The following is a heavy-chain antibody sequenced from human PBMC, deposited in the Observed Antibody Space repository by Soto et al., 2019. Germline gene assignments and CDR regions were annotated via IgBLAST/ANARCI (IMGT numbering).Heavy chain of an antibody. D-gene: IGHD4-4*01. Sequence: GGSLRLSCAASGFTFSSYGMHWVRQAPGKGLEWVAVISYDGSNKYYADSVKGRFTISRDNSKNTLYLQMNSLRAEDTAVYYCAREKSKRTDYYYGMDVWGQGTTVTVSS. CDR1: GFTFSSYG. V-gene: IGHV3-30*03. CDR2: ISYDGSNK. J-gene: IGHJ6*02. CDR3: AREKSKRTDYYYGMDV.